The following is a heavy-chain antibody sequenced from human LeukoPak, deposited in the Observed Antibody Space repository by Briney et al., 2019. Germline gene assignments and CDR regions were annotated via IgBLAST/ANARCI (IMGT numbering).Heavy chain of an antibody. CDR2: ISGSGGST. CDR3: ASAAGYSSSWYVDY. D-gene: IGHD6-13*01. V-gene: IGHV3-23*01. Sequence: GGSLRLSCAASGFTFSSYAMSWVRQAPGKGLEWVSAISGSGGSTYYADSVKSRFTISRDNSKNTLYLQMNSLRAEDTAVYYCASAAGYSSSWYVDYWGQGTLVTVSS. J-gene: IGHJ4*02. CDR1: GFTFSSYA.